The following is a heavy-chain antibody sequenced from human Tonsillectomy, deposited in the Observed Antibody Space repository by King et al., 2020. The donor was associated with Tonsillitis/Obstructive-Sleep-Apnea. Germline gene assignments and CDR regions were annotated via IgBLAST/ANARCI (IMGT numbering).Heavy chain of an antibody. Sequence: TLQESGPTLVKPTQTLTLTCTFSGFSLSTSGVGVGWIRQPPGKALEWLALIYWDDDKRYSPSLKSRLTITKDTSKNQVVLTMTNMDPVDTATYYCAHRRLGYCSSTSCYGGGDFDYWGQGTLVTVSS. J-gene: IGHJ4*02. CDR3: AHRRLGYCSSTSCYGGGDFDY. V-gene: IGHV2-5*02. CDR2: IYWDDDK. CDR1: GFSLSTSGVG. D-gene: IGHD2-2*01.